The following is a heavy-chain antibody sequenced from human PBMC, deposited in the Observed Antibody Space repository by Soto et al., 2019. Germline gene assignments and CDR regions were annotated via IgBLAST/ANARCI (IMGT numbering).Heavy chain of an antibody. V-gene: IGHV1-58*01. D-gene: IGHD3-16*01. Sequence: QMQLVQSGPEVKKPGTSVKVSCKASGFTFTSSAVQWVRQARGQRLEWIGWIVVGSGNTNYAQKFQERVTITRDMSTSTAYMELSSLRSEDTAVYYCAAQGGVTQYNCYGMDVWGQGTTVTVSS. CDR2: IVVGSGNT. CDR1: GFTFTSSA. CDR3: AAQGGVTQYNCYGMDV. J-gene: IGHJ6*02.